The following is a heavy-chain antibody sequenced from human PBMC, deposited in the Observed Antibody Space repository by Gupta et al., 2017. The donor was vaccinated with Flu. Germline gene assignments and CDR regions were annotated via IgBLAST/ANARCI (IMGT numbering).Heavy chain of an antibody. CDR1: GFIFSDYG. V-gene: IGHV3-33*01. Sequence: QVQLVESGGGVVQPGRSRRLSCAASGFIFSDYGMHWVRQAPGKGLEWVADMWYDVSNEHYADSVKGRFTISRDNSKNMFDLQMNSLRVEDTAVYYCATDRDYGGNSPYYWGQGTLVTVSS. D-gene: IGHD4-17*01. CDR2: MWYDVSNE. CDR3: ATDRDYGGNSPYY. J-gene: IGHJ4*02.